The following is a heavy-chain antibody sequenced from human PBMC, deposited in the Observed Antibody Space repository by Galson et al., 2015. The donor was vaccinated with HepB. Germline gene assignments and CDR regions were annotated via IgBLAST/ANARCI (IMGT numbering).Heavy chain of an antibody. D-gene: IGHD1-1*01. CDR3: ARPSAGTNYFDY. CDR1: GFTFSSYA. V-gene: IGHV3-30-3*01. J-gene: IGHJ4*02. CDR2: ITHDGSNK. Sequence: SLRLSCAASGFTFSSYAMSWVRQAPGKGLEWVADITHDGSNKYYADSVKGRFTISRDNSKNTRYLQLNSLRAEDTAVYYCARPSAGTNYFDYWGQGTLVTVSS.